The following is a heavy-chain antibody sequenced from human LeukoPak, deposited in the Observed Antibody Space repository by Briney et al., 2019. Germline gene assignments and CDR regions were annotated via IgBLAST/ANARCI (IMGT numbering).Heavy chain of an antibody. CDR3: ARDSFSGSSLDY. D-gene: IGHD1-26*01. J-gene: IGHJ4*02. CDR1: GFTFDEYG. CDR2: IDWNGGST. V-gene: IGHV3-20*04. Sequence: RPGGSLRLSCAASGFTFDEYGMSWVRQAPGKGLEWVSSIDWNGGSTAYGDSVKGRFTISRDNAKNSLDLQMKSLRAEDTALYYCARDSFSGSSLDYWGQGTLVTVSS.